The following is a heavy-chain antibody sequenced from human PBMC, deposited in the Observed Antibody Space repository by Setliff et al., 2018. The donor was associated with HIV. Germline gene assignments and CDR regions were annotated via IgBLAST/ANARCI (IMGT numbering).Heavy chain of an antibody. Sequence: PGGSLRLSCAASGFTLSHYSMNWVRQAPGKGLEWVSYIGGRGSTIYYADSVKGRFTISRDNAKNSLYLQMNSLRAEDTAVYYCSRGGSDAFDVWGQGTLVTVSS. CDR1: GFTLSHYS. J-gene: IGHJ3*01. D-gene: IGHD3-10*01. CDR2: IGGRGSTI. CDR3: SRGGSDAFDV. V-gene: IGHV3-48*01.